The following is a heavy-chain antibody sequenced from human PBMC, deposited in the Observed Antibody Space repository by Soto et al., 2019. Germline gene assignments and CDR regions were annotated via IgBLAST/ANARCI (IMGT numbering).Heavy chain of an antibody. CDR1: GYTFTSYG. V-gene: IGHV1-18*01. CDR3: AXXXGALGHWFDP. D-gene: IGHD1-26*01. CDR2: ISAYNGNT. J-gene: IGHJ5*02. Sequence: QVQLEQSGAEVKKPGASVKVSCKASGYTFTSYGISWVRQAPGQGLEWMGRISAYNGNTNYAQKLQGRVTMTTDTSTSTDYMELXSLXSXDTAVYYCAXXXGALGHWFDPWGQGTLVTVSS.